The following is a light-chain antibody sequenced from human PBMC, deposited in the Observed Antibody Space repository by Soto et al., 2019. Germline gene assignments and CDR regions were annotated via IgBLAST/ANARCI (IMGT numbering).Light chain of an antibody. J-gene: IGLJ7*01. CDR3: QSYDSSNHAV. Sequence: NFMLTQHHSVSESPGKTVTISCTRSSGSIASNYVQWYQQRPGSAPTTVIYEDNQRPSGVPDRFSGSIDSSSNSASLTISGLKTEDEADYYCQSYDSSNHAVFGGGTQLTVL. CDR1: SGSIASNY. V-gene: IGLV6-57*03. CDR2: EDN.